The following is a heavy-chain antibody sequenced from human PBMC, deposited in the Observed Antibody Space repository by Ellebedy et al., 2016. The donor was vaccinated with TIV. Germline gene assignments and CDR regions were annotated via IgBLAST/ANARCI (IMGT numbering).Heavy chain of an antibody. Sequence: GGSLRLSCAASGFIFSSYWMSWVRQAPGKGLEWVANMKQDGSEKYYVDSVKGRFTISRDNAKNSLYLQMNSLRAEDTAVYYCARANGAYEYWGQGTLVTVSS. CDR1: GFIFSSYW. V-gene: IGHV3-7*01. J-gene: IGHJ4*02. CDR2: MKQDGSEK. D-gene: IGHD1-1*01. CDR3: ARANGAYEY.